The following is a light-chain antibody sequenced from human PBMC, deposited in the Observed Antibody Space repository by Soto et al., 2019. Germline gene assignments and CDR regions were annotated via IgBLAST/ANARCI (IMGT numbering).Light chain of an antibody. CDR2: DIF. CDR3: QQYNSKPLT. CDR1: QSVGSD. V-gene: IGKV3D-15*01. Sequence: EIVMTQSPATLSVSPGERATLSCRASQSVGSDLAWYQQKPGQAPRLVIYDIFTSATGVTTRISDRGSRTEFTLTISRLQSEDVAVYHCQQYNSKPLTVGGGTKVDIK. J-gene: IGKJ4*01.